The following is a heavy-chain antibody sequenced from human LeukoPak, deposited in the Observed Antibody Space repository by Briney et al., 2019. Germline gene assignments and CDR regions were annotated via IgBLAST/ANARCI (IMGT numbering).Heavy chain of an antibody. CDR2: ISSSGSTI. J-gene: IGHJ4*02. Sequence: GGSLRLSCAASGFTFSSYEMNWVRQAPGKGLEGVSYISSSGSTIHSADSVKGRFTISRDNAKNSLYLQMNSLRAEDTAVYYCARDWWYYFDYWGQGTLVTVSS. V-gene: IGHV3-48*03. CDR3: ARDWWYYFDY. CDR1: GFTFSSYE. D-gene: IGHD2-8*02.